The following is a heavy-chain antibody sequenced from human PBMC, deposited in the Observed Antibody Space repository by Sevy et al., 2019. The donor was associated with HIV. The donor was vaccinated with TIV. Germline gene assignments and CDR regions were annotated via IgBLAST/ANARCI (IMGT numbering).Heavy chain of an antibody. CDR2: IRSKAFGGTT. CDR3: TRDQWQQVVRPHCDY. CDR1: GFIFGDYA. V-gene: IGHV3-49*04. J-gene: IGHJ4*02. D-gene: IGHD6-13*01. Sequence: GGSLRLSCTASGFIFGDYAVSWVRQAPGKGLEWVGLIRSKAFGGTTDFAASVKGRFTIPRDDSESIAYLEMNSLKTEDTAVYYCTRDQWQQVVRPHCDYWGQGTLVTVSS.